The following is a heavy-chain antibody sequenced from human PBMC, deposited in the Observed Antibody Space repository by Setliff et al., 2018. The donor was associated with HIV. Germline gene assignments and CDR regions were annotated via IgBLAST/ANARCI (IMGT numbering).Heavy chain of an antibody. CDR3: ARVPHGDYLWFDP. V-gene: IGHV1-3*01. D-gene: IGHD4-17*01. CDR2: INADNGYT. CDR1: GYKFTSYA. Sequence: ASVKVSCKASGYKFTSYAIHWVRQAPGQGLEWMGWINADNGYTKYSQNFQGRVTITRDTSATTAYMELSSLRSDDTAVYYCARVPHGDYLWFDPWGQGTLVTVSS. J-gene: IGHJ5*02.